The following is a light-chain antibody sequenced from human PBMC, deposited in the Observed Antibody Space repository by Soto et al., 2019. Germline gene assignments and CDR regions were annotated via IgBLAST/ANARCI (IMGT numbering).Light chain of an antibody. CDR1: AGTVTSDHY. Sequence: QTVVTQEPSLTVSPGGTVTLTCGSRAGTVTSDHYPYWFQQKPGQAPRTLIYDTVNKESWTPARFSGSLLGGRAALTLSGAQPEDEADYYCMLSYYAAGVLGGGTKLTVL. CDR2: DTV. CDR3: MLSYYAAGV. V-gene: IGLV7-46*01. J-gene: IGLJ2*01.